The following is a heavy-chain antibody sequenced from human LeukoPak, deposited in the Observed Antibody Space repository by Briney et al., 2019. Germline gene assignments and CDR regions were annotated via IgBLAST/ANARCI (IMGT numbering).Heavy chain of an antibody. CDR3: ATDIPFAYGDYYYYFDY. CDR2: FDPEDGET. Sequence: ASVKVSCKVSGYTLTELSMHWVRQAPGKGLEWMGGFDPEDGETIHAQKFQGRVTMTEDTSTDTAYMELSSLRSEDTAVYYCATDIPFAYGDYYYYFDYWGQGTLVTVSS. D-gene: IGHD4-17*01. V-gene: IGHV1-24*01. J-gene: IGHJ4*02. CDR1: GYTLTELS.